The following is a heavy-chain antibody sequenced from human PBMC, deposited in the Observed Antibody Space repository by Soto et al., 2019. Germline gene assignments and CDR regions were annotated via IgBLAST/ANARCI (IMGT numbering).Heavy chain of an antibody. Sequence: QVQLVQSGAEVKKPGSSVKVSCKASGGTFSRYSITWVRQAPGHGLEGIGRNIPIFGIPTYSQKFQGRDTITADESTSTAYMELGRLRSDDTAVYYCARDDRARETGLVPAASDGMDVWGHGTSVTVSS. CDR2: NIPIFGIP. CDR3: ARDDRARETGLVPAASDGMDV. J-gene: IGHJ6*02. D-gene: IGHD2-2*01. V-gene: IGHV1-69*08. CDR1: GGTFSRYS.